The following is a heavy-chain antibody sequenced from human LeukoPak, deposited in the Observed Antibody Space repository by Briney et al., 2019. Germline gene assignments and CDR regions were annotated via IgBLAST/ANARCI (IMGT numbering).Heavy chain of an antibody. V-gene: IGHV4-59*08. CDR3: ARLTRGRLFDP. CDR1: CDSISSYY. CDR2: INYSGTT. J-gene: IGHJ5*02. Sequence: SETLSLTCTVSCDSISSYYWSWIRQPPGKGLEWIGHINYSGTTNYSPALTSRVTISVDTPKKQFFLKVSSVTAADTAVYYCARLTRGRLFDPGGQGTLVPVSS. D-gene: IGHD1-26*01.